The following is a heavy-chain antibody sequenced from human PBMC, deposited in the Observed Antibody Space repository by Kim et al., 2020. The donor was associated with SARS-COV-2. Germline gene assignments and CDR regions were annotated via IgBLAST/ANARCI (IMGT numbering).Heavy chain of an antibody. D-gene: IGHD6-19*01. Sequence: GGSLRLSCAASGFTFSSYEMNWVRQAPGKGLEWVSYISSSGSTIYYADSVKGRFTISRDNAKNSLYLQMNSLRAEDTAVYYCARDLRGWSLGYPHYYGMDVWGQGTTVTVSS. CDR3: ARDLRGWSLGYPHYYGMDV. J-gene: IGHJ6*02. CDR2: ISSSGSTI. V-gene: IGHV3-48*03. CDR1: GFTFSSYE.